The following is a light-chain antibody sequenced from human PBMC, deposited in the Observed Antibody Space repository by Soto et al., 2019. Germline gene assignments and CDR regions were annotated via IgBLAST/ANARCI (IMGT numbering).Light chain of an antibody. J-gene: IGLJ2*01. Sequence: QAVVTQPPSASATPGQRVTISCSGSTSNIEKFYVYWYQQLPGTAPKLLVYRDNQRPSGVPDRFSGSKSGTSAPLAISGLRSDDEADYYCAAWDDSLRGVVFGGGTQLTVL. CDR1: TSNIEKFY. V-gene: IGLV1-47*01. CDR2: RDN. CDR3: AAWDDSLRGVV.